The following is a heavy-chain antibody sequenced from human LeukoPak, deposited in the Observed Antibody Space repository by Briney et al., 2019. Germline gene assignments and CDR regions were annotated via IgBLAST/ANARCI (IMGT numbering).Heavy chain of an antibody. J-gene: IGHJ5*02. CDR2: IYTSGST. D-gene: IGHD6-13*01. CDR1: GGSISSYY. V-gene: IGHV4-4*07. Sequence: SETLSLTCTVSGGSISSYYWSWIRQPAGKGLEWIGRIYTSGSTHFNPSLKSRVTMSVDTSKNQFSLKLSSVTAADTAVYYCARVLAAAGNNWFDPWGQGTLVTVSS. CDR3: ARVLAAAGNNWFDP.